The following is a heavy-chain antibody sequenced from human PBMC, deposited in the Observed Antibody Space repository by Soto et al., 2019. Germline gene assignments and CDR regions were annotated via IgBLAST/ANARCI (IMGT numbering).Heavy chain of an antibody. CDR3: VRQPLSTLALYGMDV. V-gene: IGHV6-1*01. J-gene: IGHJ6*02. CDR2: TSYRSKWNY. CDR1: VDSVSAHSAA. Sequence: SQTLTLTCTISVDSVSAHSAAWTWIRQSPSRGPEWLGRTSYRSKWNYDYAESVKSRMTITPDTSNNQFSLQLNSVTPEDTAVYYCVRQPLSTLALYGMDVWGQGTTVTVAS.